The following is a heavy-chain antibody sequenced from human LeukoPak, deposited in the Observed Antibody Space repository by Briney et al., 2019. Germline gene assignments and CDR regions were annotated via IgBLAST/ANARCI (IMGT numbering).Heavy chain of an antibody. J-gene: IGHJ4*02. D-gene: IGHD2-2*02. CDR2: ISGDGSTT. CDR1: GFTFSSYA. Sequence: PGGSLRLSCAASGFTFSSYALSWVRQAPGKGLEWVSSISGDGSTTYYADSVKGRFTISRDNSKNTLYLQMSSLRAEDTAVYYCATKSGVIPAAITSLTPIGPWYYFDYWSQGTLVTVSS. V-gene: IGHV3-23*01. CDR3: ATKSGVIPAAITSLTPIGPWYYFDY.